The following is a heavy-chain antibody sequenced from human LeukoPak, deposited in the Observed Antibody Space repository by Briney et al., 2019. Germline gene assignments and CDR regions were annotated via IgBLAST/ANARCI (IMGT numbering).Heavy chain of an antibody. Sequence: PGGSLRLSCAASGFTFSSNYMSWVRQAPGKGLEWVSVIFSGGSTYYADSVKGRFTISRDNSKNTLYLQMNSLRAEDTAVYYCARDPYYYDSSGRDYWGQGTLVTVSS. CDR1: GFTFSSNY. CDR2: IFSGGST. V-gene: IGHV3-66*02. CDR3: ARDPYYYDSSGRDY. J-gene: IGHJ4*02. D-gene: IGHD3-22*01.